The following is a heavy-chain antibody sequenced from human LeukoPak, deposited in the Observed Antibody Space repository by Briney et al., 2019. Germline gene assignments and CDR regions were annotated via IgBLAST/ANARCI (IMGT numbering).Heavy chain of an antibody. CDR2: ISGSGGST. V-gene: IGHV3-23*01. CDR3: AKARGDYLRRSSDY. CDR1: GFTFSAYA. Sequence: GGSLRLSCAASGFTFSAYAMSWVRQAPGKELEWVSAISGSGGSTYYADSVKGRFSISRDNSKNTLYLQINTLRAEDTALYYCAKARGDYLRRSSDYWGQGALVTVSS. D-gene: IGHD4-17*01. J-gene: IGHJ4*02.